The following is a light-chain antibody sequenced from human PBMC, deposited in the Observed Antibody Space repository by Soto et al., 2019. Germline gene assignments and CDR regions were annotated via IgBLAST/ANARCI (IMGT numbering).Light chain of an antibody. CDR2: YDS. CDR3: QVWDSSSHHYV. CDR1: NIGSKS. J-gene: IGLJ1*01. Sequence: SYELTQPPSVSVAPGKTARITCGGKNIGSKSVHWYQQKPGQAPVLVIYYDSDRPSGIPERFSGFNSGNTATLTISRVEAGDEADYYCQVWDSSSHHYVFGTGTKVTVL. V-gene: IGLV3-21*04.